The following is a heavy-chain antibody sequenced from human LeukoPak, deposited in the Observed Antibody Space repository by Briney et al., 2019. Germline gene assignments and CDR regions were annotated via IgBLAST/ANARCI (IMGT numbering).Heavy chain of an antibody. J-gene: IGHJ4*02. CDR3: ARGRGSYYYDSSGYGGY. CDR1: GFTFSSYS. CDR2: ISSSSSYI. V-gene: IGHV3-21*01. Sequence: GGSLRLSCAASGFTFSSYSMNWVRQAPGKGLEWVSSISSSSSYIYYADSVKGRFTISRDNAKNSLYLQMNSLRAEDTAVYYCARGRGSYYYDSSGYGGYWGQETLVTVSS. D-gene: IGHD3-22*01.